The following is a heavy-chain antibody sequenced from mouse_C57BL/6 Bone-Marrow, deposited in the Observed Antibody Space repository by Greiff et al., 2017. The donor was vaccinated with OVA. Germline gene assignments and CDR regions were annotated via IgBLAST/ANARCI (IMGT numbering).Heavy chain of an antibody. CDR2: IDPSDSYT. J-gene: IGHJ3*01. CDR3: ARGSTPYYGSSPWFAY. CDR1: GYTFTSYW. V-gene: IGHV1-69*01. Sequence: VQLQQPGAELVMPGASVKLSCKASGYTFTSYWMHWVKQRPGQGLEWIGEIDPSDSYTNYNQKFKGKSTLTVDKSSSTAYMQLSSLTSEDSAVYYFARGSTPYYGSSPWFAYWGQGTLVTVSA. D-gene: IGHD1-1*01.